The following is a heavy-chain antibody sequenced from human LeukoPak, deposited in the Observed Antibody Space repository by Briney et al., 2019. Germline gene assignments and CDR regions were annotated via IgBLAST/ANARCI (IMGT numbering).Heavy chain of an antibody. V-gene: IGHV1-2*02. J-gene: IGHJ4*02. CDR2: INPNSGGT. CDR1: GYTFTDYN. CDR3: ARDRTKYCRSTSCPLDY. Sequence: ASVKVSCKTSGYTFTDYNLHWVRQAPGQGLEWMGWINPNSGGTNYAQKFQGRVTMTRDTSISTAYMELSRLRSDDTAVYYCARDRTKYCRSTSCPLDYWGQGTLVTVSS. D-gene: IGHD2-2*01.